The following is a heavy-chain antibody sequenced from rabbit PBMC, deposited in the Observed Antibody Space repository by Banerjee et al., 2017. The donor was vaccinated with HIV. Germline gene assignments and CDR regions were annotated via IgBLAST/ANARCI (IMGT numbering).Heavy chain of an antibody. CDR1: GFSFSNKYV. D-gene: IGHD7-1*01. J-gene: IGHJ6*01. V-gene: IGHV1S45*01. Sequence: QEQVVESGGGLVKPGASLTLTCTASGFSFSNKYVMCWVRQAPGKGLEWIACIYTTGTWTYYASWAKGRFTISTTSSTTVTLQMTSLTAADTATYFCARDTGTSFSSYGMDLWGPGTLVTVS. CDR3: ARDTGTSFSSYGMDL. CDR2: IYTTGTWT.